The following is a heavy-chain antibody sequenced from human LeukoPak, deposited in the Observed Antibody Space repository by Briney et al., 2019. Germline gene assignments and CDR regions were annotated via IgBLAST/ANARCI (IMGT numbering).Heavy chain of an antibody. CDR1: GGSISSYY. Sequence: SETLSLTCTVSGGSISSYYWSWIRQPPGKGLGWIGYIYYSGSTNYNPSLKSRVTISVDTSKNQLSLKLSSVTAADTAVYYCARGDPYYDFWSGYPGSPYGMDVWGQGTTVTVSS. J-gene: IGHJ6*02. CDR3: ARGDPYYDFWSGYPGSPYGMDV. D-gene: IGHD3-3*01. V-gene: IGHV4-59*01. CDR2: IYYSGST.